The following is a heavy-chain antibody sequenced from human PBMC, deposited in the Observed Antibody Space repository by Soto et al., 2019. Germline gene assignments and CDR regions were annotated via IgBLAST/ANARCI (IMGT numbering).Heavy chain of an antibody. CDR1: GFTFSSYA. CDR2: ISYDGSNK. D-gene: IGHD3-22*01. J-gene: IGHJ4*02. CDR3: ARNRDSSGYYPGGY. V-gene: IGHV3-30-3*01. Sequence: GGSLRLSCAASGFTFSSYAMSWVRQAPGKGLEWVAVISYDGSNKYYADSVKGRFTISRDNSKNTLYLQMNSLRAEDTAVYYCARNRDSSGYYPGGYWGQGTLVTVSS.